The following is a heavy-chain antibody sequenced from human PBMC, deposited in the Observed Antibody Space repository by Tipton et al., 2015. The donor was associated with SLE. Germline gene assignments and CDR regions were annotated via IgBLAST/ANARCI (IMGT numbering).Heavy chain of an antibody. CDR2: IYTSGST. J-gene: IGHJ3*02. Sequence: LRLSCTVSGGSISSGSYYWSWIRQPAGKGLEWIGRIYTSGSTNYNPSLKSRVTISVDTSKNQFSLKLSSVTAADTAVYYCARGGRAPLRSSWSNAFDIWGQGTMVTVSS. CDR3: ARGGRAPLRSSWSNAFDI. V-gene: IGHV4-61*02. D-gene: IGHD6-13*01. CDR1: GGSISSGSYY.